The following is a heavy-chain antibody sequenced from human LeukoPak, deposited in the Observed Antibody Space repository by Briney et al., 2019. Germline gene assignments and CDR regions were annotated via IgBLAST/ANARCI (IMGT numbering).Heavy chain of an antibody. CDR2: IYPGDSDT. CDR3: ARRVSYYGSDY. Sequence: IGCVRQIPVKGLEWMGTIYPGDSDTRYSPSFQGRVTISADMSINTAYLQWSSLKASDTAMYYCARRVSYYGSDYWGQGTLVIVSS. V-gene: IGHV5-51*01. J-gene: IGHJ4*02. D-gene: IGHD3-10*01.